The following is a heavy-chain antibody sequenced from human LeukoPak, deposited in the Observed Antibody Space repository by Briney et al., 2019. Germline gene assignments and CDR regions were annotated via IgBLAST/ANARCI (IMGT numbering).Heavy chain of an antibody. V-gene: IGHV4-34*01. CDR2: INHSGST. Sequence: SETLSLTCAVYGGSFSGYYWSWIRHPPGKGLEWLGEINHSGSTNYNPSLKSRVTISVDTSKNQFSLKLSSVTAADTAVYYCARGPNYDFWSGYTDWGQGTLVTVSS. J-gene: IGHJ4*02. D-gene: IGHD3-3*01. CDR1: GGSFSGYY. CDR3: ARGPNYDFWSGYTD.